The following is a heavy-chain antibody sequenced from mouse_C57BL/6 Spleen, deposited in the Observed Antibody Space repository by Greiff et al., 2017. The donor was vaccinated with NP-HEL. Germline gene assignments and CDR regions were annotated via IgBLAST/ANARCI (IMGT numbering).Heavy chain of an antibody. CDR3: ARRAVTTGYAMDD. CDR2: IDPSDSYT. CDR1: GYTFTSYW. Sequence: QVQLKQPGAELVKPGASVKLSCKASGYTFTSYWMQWVKQRPGQGLEWIGEIDPSDSYTNYNQKFKGKATLTVDTSSSTAYMQRSSLTSEDSAVYYCARRAVTTGYAMDDWGQGTSVTVAS. D-gene: IGHD2-2*01. J-gene: IGHJ4*01. V-gene: IGHV1-50*01.